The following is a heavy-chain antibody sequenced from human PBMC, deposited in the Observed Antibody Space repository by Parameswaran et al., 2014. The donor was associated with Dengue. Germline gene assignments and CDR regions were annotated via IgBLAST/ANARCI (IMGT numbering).Heavy chain of an antibody. CDR3: ARIVVAGTPLIDY. J-gene: IGHJ4*02. Sequence: RWIRQPPGKGLEWIGRIYTSGSTNYNPSLKSRVTISVDTSKNQFSLKLSSVTAADTAVYYCARIVVAGTPLIDYWGQGTLVTVSS. D-gene: IGHD2-15*01. CDR2: IYTSGST. V-gene: IGHV4-61*02.